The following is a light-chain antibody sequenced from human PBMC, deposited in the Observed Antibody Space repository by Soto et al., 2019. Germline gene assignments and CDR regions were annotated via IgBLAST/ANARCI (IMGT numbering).Light chain of an antibody. Sequence: QAVVTQEASLSVSPGGTVTLTCGLNSGSVSTSHYPSWYQQTPGQPPRTLILNIESRPSGVPERFSGTIIGRRAALTITGAQSEDVSDYYCMLSVGTGVWVFGGGTQLTVL. CDR3: MLSVGTGVWV. J-gene: IGLJ3*02. V-gene: IGLV8-61*01. CDR1: SGSVSTSHY. CDR2: NIE.